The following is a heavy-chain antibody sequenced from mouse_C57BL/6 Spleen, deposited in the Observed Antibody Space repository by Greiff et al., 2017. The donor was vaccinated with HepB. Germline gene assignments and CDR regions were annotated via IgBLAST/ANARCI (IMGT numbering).Heavy chain of an antibody. D-gene: IGHD1-1*02. J-gene: IGHJ2*01. Sequence: EVKLQESGPGLVKPSQSLSLTCSVTGYSITSGYYWNWIRQFPGNKLEWMGYISYDGSNNYNPSLKNRISITRDTSKNQFFLKLNSVTTEDTATYYCAREWGGFDYWGQGTTLTVSS. CDR2: ISYDGSN. CDR3: AREWGGFDY. CDR1: GYSITSGYY. V-gene: IGHV3-6*01.